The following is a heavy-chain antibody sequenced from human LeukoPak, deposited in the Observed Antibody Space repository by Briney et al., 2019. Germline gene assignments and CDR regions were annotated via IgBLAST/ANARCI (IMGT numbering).Heavy chain of an antibody. Sequence: PSETLSLTCTVSGGSISSGGYYWSWIRQHPGKGLEWIGYIFTGGSTYYNPSLKSRVTISVDTSKNQFSLKMSSVTAADTAVYYCARDSSGYAYFDYWGQGTLDTVSS. J-gene: IGHJ4*02. CDR1: GGSISSGGYY. CDR2: IFTGGST. D-gene: IGHD3-22*01. CDR3: ARDSSGYAYFDY. V-gene: IGHV4-31*03.